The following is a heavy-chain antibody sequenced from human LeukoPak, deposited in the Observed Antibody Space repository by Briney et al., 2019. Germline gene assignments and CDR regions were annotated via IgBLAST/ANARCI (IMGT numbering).Heavy chain of an antibody. V-gene: IGHV1-18*01. CDR2: ISAYNGNT. Sequence: ASVKVSCKASGYTFTSYGISWVRQAPGQGLEWMGWISAYNGNTNYAQKLQGRVTMTTDTSTSTAYMELRSLRSDDTAVYYCAGDSYYYDSSGYYRGAFDIWGQGTMVTVSS. D-gene: IGHD3-22*01. CDR1: GYTFTSYG. CDR3: AGDSYYYDSSGYYRGAFDI. J-gene: IGHJ3*02.